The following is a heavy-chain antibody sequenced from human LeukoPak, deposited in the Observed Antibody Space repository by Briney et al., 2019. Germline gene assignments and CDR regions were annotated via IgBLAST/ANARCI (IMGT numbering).Heavy chain of an antibody. Sequence: SETLSLTCTVSGGSISSYYWSWIRQPPGKGLEWIGYIYYSGSTNYNPSLKSRVTISVDTSKNQFSLKLSSVTAADTAVYYCAREGYDILTGYSGYFDYWGQGTLVTVSS. CDR2: IYYSGST. CDR3: AREGYDILTGYSGYFDY. V-gene: IGHV4-59*01. CDR1: GGSISSYY. D-gene: IGHD3-9*01. J-gene: IGHJ4*02.